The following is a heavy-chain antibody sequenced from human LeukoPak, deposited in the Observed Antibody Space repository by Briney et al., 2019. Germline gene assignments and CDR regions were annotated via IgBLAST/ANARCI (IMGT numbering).Heavy chain of an antibody. D-gene: IGHD6-13*01. V-gene: IGHV3-43*01. CDR3: AKDLRASAGTYPDY. CDR1: EFTFEQYT. CDR2: NSGDGGST. Sequence: GASLRLPCSLSEFTFEQYTTHWVRKARGTGLEWVTFNSGDGGSTYYADSEKCRITISRDNNKNSLYLQMNSQRTKDTALDYCAKDLRASAGTYPDYWSQGTLVTVSS. J-gene: IGHJ4*02.